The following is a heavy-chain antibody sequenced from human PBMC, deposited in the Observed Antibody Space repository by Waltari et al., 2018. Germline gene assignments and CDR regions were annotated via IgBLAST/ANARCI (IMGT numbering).Heavy chain of an antibody. Sequence: QVHLLQSGPEVKKPGASVKLSCQASGYAFTSFPVHWLRQAPVQRPEWLGYVSPRNGDTRFSQRFQDRVKFSFNTSATTVYMELTSLTSDDSVVYYCASGSAGRGSLFSFWGQGALVTVSS. CDR2: VSPRNGDT. V-gene: IGHV1-3*01. J-gene: IGHJ4*02. D-gene: IGHD1-26*01. CDR3: ASGSAGRGSLFSF. CDR1: GYAFTSFP.